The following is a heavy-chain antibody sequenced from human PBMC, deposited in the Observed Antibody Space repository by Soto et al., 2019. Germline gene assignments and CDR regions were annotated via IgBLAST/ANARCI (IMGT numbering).Heavy chain of an antibody. CDR2: IWYDGSNK. D-gene: IGHD5-18*01. J-gene: IGHJ4*02. CDR3: ASGTDTALFDY. Sequence: GGSLRLSCAASGFTFSSYGMHWVRQAPGKGLEWVAVIWYDGSNKYYADSVKGRFTISRDNSKNTLYLQMNSLRAEDTAVYYCASGTDTALFDYWGQGTLVTVSS. CDR1: GFTFSSYG. V-gene: IGHV3-33*01.